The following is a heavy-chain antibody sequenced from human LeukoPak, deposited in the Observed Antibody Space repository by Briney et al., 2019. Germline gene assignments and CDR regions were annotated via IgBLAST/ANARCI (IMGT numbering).Heavy chain of an antibody. CDR2: IYYSGGT. D-gene: IGHD2-21*02. V-gene: IGHV4-31*03. CDR1: GGSISSGGYN. Sequence: SQTLSLTCTVSGGSISSGGYNWSWIRQHPGKGLEWIGCIYYSGGTYYNPSLRSRVTMSVDTSKNQFSLDLSSVTAADTAVCYCARDCGGDCYPRYYYGMDVWGQGTTVTVSS. J-gene: IGHJ6*02. CDR3: ARDCGGDCYPRYYYGMDV.